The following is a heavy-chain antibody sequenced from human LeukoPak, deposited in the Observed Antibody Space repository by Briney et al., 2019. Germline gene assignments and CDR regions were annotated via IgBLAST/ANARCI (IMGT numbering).Heavy chain of an antibody. CDR2: ISSSSSYI. CDR3: ARRYGDYVEFDY. V-gene: IGHV3-21*01. D-gene: IGHD4-17*01. J-gene: IGHJ4*02. CDR1: GFTFSSYS. Sequence: PGGSPRLSCAASGFTFSSYSMNWVRQAPGKGLEWVSSISSSSSYIYYADSVKGRFTISRDNAKNSLYLQMNSLRAEDTAVYYCARRYGDYVEFDYWGQGTLVTVSS.